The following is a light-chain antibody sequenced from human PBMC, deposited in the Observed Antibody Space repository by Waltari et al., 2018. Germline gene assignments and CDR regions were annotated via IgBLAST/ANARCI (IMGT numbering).Light chain of an antibody. CDR1: SSNTGAGHA. J-gene: IGLJ3*02. Sequence: QSVLTQPPSMSGAPGPRVTISCTGSSSNTGAGHAVHWYQVFPGTAPKLLIYGNNNRPSGVPDRFSGSKSDTSASLAIGGLQAEDEADYYCQSFDIRLSGGVVFGGGTKVTVL. CDR3: QSFDIRLSGGVV. CDR2: GNN. V-gene: IGLV1-40*01.